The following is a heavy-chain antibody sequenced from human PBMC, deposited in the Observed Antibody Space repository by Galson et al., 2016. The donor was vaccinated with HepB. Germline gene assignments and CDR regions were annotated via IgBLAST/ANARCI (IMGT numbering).Heavy chain of an antibody. CDR3: AKGVAATRELDY. CDR1: GFAFSKFG. D-gene: IGHD1-26*01. Sequence: SLRLSCAASGFAFSKFGIHWVRQAPGRGLEWVAVISFDGNNKYYLDSVRGRFTISRDNSNNTLYLQMNSLRPEDTAVYFCAKGVAATRELDYWGQGTLVTVSS. V-gene: IGHV3-30*18. CDR2: ISFDGNNK. J-gene: IGHJ4*02.